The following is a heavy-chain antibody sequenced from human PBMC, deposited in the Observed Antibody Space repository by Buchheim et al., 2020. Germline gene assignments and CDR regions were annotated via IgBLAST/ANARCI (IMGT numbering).Heavy chain of an antibody. D-gene: IGHD3-9*01. Sequence: EVQLVESGGGLVQPGGSLRLSCAASGFTLSSYWMHWVRQAPGKGLVWVSRINSDGSSTTYADSVKGRFTISRDNAKNTLFLQMYSLGAEDTAVYYCARAIDYTSYSNWYDIWGQGTL. J-gene: IGHJ4*02. V-gene: IGHV3-74*01. CDR3: ARAIDYTSYSNWYDI. CDR2: INSDGSST. CDR1: GFTLSSYW.